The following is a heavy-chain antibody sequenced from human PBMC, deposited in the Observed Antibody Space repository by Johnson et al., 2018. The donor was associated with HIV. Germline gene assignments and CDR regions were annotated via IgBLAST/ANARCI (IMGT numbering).Heavy chain of an antibody. V-gene: IGHV3-13*01. CDR3: ARSRWADDAFDG. CDR2: IGTAGDT. J-gene: IGHJ3*01. Sequence: VQLVESGGGLVQPGGSLRLSCAASGFTFSSYDMHWVRQATGKGLEWVSAIGTAGDTYYPDSVKGRFTISRDNSKNTLYLQMISLRAEDMAVYYCARSRWADDAFDGWGQGTMVTVSS. D-gene: IGHD1-26*01. CDR1: GFTFSSYD.